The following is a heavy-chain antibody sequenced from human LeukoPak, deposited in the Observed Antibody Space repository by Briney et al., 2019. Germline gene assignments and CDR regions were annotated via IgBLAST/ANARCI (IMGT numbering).Heavy chain of an antibody. CDR3: ARARRYHYYYYYMDV. J-gene: IGHJ6*03. CDR1: GGSISSHY. D-gene: IGHD2-15*01. V-gene: IGHV4-59*11. Sequence: SETLSLTCTVSGGSISSHYWSWIRQPPGKGLEWIGYSYYSGSTNYNPSLKSRVTISVDTSKNQFSLKLTSVTAADTAVYYCARARRYHYYYYYMDVWGKGTTVTISS. CDR2: SYYSGST.